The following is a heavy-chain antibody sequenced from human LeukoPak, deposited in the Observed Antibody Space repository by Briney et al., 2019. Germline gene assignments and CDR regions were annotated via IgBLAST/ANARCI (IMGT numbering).Heavy chain of an antibody. J-gene: IGHJ5*02. V-gene: IGHV3-74*01. CDR3: AREGGSVWYPICFDP. CDR1: GFTLSSYW. CDR2: INPDGSGT. D-gene: IGHD6-19*01. Sequence: GGSLRLSCAASGFTLSSYWMHWVRQAPAKGLVWVSRINPDGSGTNYADSVKGRFTISRDNAKNTLYLQMNSLRPEDTAVYYCAREGGSVWYPICFDPWGQGTLVTVSS.